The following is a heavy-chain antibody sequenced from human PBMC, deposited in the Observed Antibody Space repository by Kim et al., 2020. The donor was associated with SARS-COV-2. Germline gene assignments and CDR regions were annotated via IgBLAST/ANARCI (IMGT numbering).Heavy chain of an antibody. V-gene: IGHV3-9*01. CDR1: GFTFDDYA. Sequence: GGSLRLSCVASGFTFDDYAMHWVRQAPGKGLEWVSGISWNSGSIGYADSVKGRFTISRDNAKNSLYLQMNSLRAEDTALYYCAKDIAPLSVLRYSAGFDYWGQGTLVTVSS. CDR2: ISWNSGSI. J-gene: IGHJ4*02. CDR3: AKDIAPLSVLRYSAGFDY. D-gene: IGHD2-15*01.